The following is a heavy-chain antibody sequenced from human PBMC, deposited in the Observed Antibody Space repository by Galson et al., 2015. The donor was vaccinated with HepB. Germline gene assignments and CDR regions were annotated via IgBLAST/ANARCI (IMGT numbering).Heavy chain of an antibody. V-gene: IGHV3-11*01. CDR3: ARAAGWLDP. J-gene: IGHJ5*02. CDR1: GFSFSDYY. Sequence: SLRLSCAASGFSFSDYYMSWIRQAPGKGLEWVSYISGSGSIKYYADSVRGRFTISRDNAKNSLYLQMNSLRDEDTAVYYCARAAGWLDPWGQGTLVIVSS. CDR2: ISGSGSIK. D-gene: IGHD3-10*01.